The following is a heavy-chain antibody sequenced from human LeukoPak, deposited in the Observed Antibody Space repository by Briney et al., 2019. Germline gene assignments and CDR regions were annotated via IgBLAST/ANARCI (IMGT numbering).Heavy chain of an antibody. Sequence: PGGPLKFSGAASGFTFDDYAMHWVRQAPGRGLEWVSLISGVGGRTYNEDSVRGRFTISRDNAKNTLYLQMNSLRVEDTAVYYCARGRDYAFDSWGQGTPVTVSS. J-gene: IGHJ4*02. CDR1: GFTFDDYA. D-gene: IGHD4-17*01. CDR3: ARGRDYAFDS. V-gene: IGHV3-43*02. CDR2: ISGVGGRT.